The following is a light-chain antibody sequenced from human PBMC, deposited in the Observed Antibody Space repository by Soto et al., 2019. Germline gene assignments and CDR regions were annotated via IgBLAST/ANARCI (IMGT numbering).Light chain of an antibody. J-gene: IGKJ2*01. CDR1: RSVSSRY. CDR2: GAS. Sequence: ESMLTQSPGTLSLSPGERATLSGRASRSVSSRYISWYQQKPGQAPRLLIYGASIRATGIPDRFSGSGSGTDFTLPISRLEAEDFAVYYCQQFGDSPPAFTFGQGTKLEI. CDR3: QQFGDSPPAFT. V-gene: IGKV3-20*01.